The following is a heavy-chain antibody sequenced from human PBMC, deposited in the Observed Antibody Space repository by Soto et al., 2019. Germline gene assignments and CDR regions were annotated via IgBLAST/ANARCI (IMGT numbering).Heavy chain of an antibody. Sequence: QVQLVESGGGVVQPGRSLRLSCAAYGFTFSSYAMHWVRQAPGKGLEWVAVISYDGSNKYYADSVKGRFTISRDNSKNTLYLQMNSLRAEDTAVYYCARDLRDGYLDYWGQGTLVTVSS. CDR3: ARDLRDGYLDY. CDR2: ISYDGSNK. CDR1: GFTFSSYA. J-gene: IGHJ4*02. V-gene: IGHV3-30-3*01.